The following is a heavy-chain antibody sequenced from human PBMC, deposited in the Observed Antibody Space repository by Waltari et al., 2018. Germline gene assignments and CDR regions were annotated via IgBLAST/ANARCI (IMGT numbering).Heavy chain of an antibody. D-gene: IGHD1-26*01. CDR2: IYAGGNT. CDR1: GFAFSSNA. V-gene: IGHV3-23*03. Sequence: EVQLLESGGGFVQPGGSLSLSCAASGFAFSSNAMSWVRLAPGEGRGWVSVIYAGGNTYYADSVKGRFNISRDNSKNTVYLQMNGLRGEDTGLYYCAKDSLFLSGSYFRHWGLGTLVTVSS. CDR3: AKDSLFLSGSYFRH. J-gene: IGHJ1*01.